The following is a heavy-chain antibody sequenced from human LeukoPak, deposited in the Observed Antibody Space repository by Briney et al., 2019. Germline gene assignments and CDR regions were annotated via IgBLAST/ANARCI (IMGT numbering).Heavy chain of an antibody. D-gene: IGHD3-3*01. J-gene: IGHJ6*03. V-gene: IGHV4-28*06. CDR1: GYSISSSNW. CDR3: ARGVVDYYYMDV. CDR2: IYYSGST. Sequence: PSDTLSLTCAVSGYSISSSNWWGWIRQPPGKGLEWIGYIYYSGSTNYNPSLKSRVTMSVDTSKNQFSLKLSSVTALDTAVYYCARGVVDYYYMDVWGKGTTVTVSS.